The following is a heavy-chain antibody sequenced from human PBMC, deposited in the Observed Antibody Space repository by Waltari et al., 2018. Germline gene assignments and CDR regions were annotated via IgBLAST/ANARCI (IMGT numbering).Heavy chain of an antibody. CDR3: ATIPRRMAVAGIVSYFDS. CDR1: VATFTAYD. D-gene: IGHD6-19*01. CDR2: ISGIGGTV. V-gene: IGHV3-48*03. Sequence: EVHLAEPGEGMVQPGGRLRLSCAASVATFTAYDFNWARQAPGKGLECVSYISGIGGTVYDTVSVKGRFTVSKGHAKNSLYLQMNSLRAEDTAIYYCATIPRRMAVAGIVSYFDSWGRGTLVTVSS. J-gene: IGHJ4*02.